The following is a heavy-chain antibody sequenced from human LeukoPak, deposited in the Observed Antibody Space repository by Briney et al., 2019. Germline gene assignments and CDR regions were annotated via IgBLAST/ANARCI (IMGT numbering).Heavy chain of an antibody. V-gene: IGHV4-59*02. CDR2: SSYRGGT. CDR3: ARRTRSFSYTYGDAYYYSYLDV. Sequence: SESLSPTCTVSGGAGSSDGWSCSRQAPGQGLESSGYSSYRGGTSYNRALESRVTISVDPSKSQLSLKLRSVHAADTVVYYCARRTRSFSYTYGDAYYYSYLDVWGKGTTVIVS. J-gene: IGHJ6*03. D-gene: IGHD5-18*01. CDR1: GGAGSSDG.